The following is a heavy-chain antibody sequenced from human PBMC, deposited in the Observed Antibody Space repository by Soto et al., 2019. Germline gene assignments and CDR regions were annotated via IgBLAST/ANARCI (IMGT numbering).Heavy chain of an antibody. Sequence: QVQLQQSCPGLVQPSQTLSLTCAISGYSVSSNSAAWNWIRHCPSRGLEWLGRTYYRSKWYNDYAVSVKSSITVNPDTSKNQFSLQLNCVTPKDTAVYYCAREQWLGGYYFGMDAWGQGTKVIVSS. V-gene: IGHV6-1*01. CDR2: TYYRSKWYN. J-gene: IGHJ6*02. CDR1: GYSVSSNSAA. D-gene: IGHD6-19*01. CDR3: AREQWLGGYYFGMDA.